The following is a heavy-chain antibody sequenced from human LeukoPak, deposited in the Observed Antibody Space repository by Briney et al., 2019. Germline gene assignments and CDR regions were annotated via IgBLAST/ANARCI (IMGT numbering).Heavy chain of an antibody. Sequence: ASVKVSCKASGYTFTGYYMHWVRQAPGQGLEWMGWINPNSGGTNYAQKFQGRVTMTRDTSTSTVYMELSSLRSEDTAVYHCARGGLQLLAPLDYWGQGTLVTVSS. V-gene: IGHV1-2*02. CDR1: GYTFTGYY. D-gene: IGHD5-18*01. J-gene: IGHJ4*02. CDR3: ARGGLQLLAPLDY. CDR2: INPNSGGT.